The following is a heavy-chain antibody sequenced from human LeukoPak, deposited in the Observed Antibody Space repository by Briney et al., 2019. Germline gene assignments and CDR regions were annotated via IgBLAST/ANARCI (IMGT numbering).Heavy chain of an antibody. CDR3: ARVGYSSSWYAYYYMDV. D-gene: IGHD6-13*01. J-gene: IGHJ6*03. CDR2: IYYSGST. CDR1: GDSIISGNW. Sequence: SETLSLTCGVSGDSIISGNWWSWIRQPPGKGLEWIGYIYYSGSTNYNPSLKSRVTISVDTSKNQFSLKLSSVTAADTAVYYCARVGYSSSWYAYYYMDVWGKGTTVTVSS. V-gene: IGHV4-61*01.